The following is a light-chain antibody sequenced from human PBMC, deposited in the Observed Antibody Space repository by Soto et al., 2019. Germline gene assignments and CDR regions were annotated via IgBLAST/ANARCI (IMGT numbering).Light chain of an antibody. CDR3: QQYNKWVT. CDR2: GAS. Sequence: EVVMTQSPATVSVSPGERATLSCRASQSISSNLAWYQQKPGQGPRLLIYGASTRATGVPARFSGSGSGTEFTLTISSLQSEDFAVYYCQQYNKWVTFGGGTKVEIK. CDR1: QSISSN. J-gene: IGKJ4*01. V-gene: IGKV3-15*01.